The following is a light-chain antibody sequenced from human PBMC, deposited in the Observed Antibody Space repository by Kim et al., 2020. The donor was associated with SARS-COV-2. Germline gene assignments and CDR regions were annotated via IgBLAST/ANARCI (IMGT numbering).Light chain of an antibody. CDR1: NVGGKS. CDR2: YDS. J-gene: IGLJ2*01. V-gene: IGLV3-21*01. CDR3: QVWESSSDHYVV. Sequence: PGKTARVTGGGNNVGGKSVHWYQQKPGQAPVLVIYYDSDRPSGIPERFSGSNSGNTATLTISRVEAGDEGDYYCQVWESSSDHYVVFGGGTKLTVL.